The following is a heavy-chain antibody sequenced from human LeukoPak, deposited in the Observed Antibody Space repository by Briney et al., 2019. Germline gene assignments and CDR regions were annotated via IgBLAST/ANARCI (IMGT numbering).Heavy chain of an antibody. V-gene: IGHV3-23*01. D-gene: IGHD3-10*01. Sequence: TGGSLRLSCAASGFTFSSYAMSWVRQAPGKGLEWVSAISGSGGSTYYADSVKGRFTISRDNSKNTLYLQMNSLRAEDTAVYYCAKHYGSGSYYGYYYYYGMDVWGKGTTVTVSS. CDR3: AKHYGSGSYYGYYYYYGMDV. CDR1: GFTFSSYA. CDR2: ISGSGGST. J-gene: IGHJ6*04.